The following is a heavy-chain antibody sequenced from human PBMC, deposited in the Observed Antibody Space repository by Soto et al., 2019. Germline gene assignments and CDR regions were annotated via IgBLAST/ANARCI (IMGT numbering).Heavy chain of an antibody. CDR1: GFTFSTYG. CDR3: ARLYSGYVDY. V-gene: IGHV3-23*01. J-gene: IGHJ4*02. CDR2: IGGSGGNI. D-gene: IGHD5-12*01. Sequence: GGSLRLSCAASGFTFSTYGMTWVRPAPGKGLEWVSAIGGSGGNIYYADSVKGRFTISRDNSESTLYLQMNSLRVEDTAIYYCARLYSGYVDYWGQGTPVTVSS.